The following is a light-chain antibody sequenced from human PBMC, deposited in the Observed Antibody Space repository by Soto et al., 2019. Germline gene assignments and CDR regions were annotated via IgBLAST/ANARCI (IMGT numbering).Light chain of an antibody. J-gene: IGKJ4*01. CDR1: QTVRNNY. CDR3: QQFRSYPLT. CDR2: DAT. V-gene: IGKV3-20*01. Sequence: EFVLTQSPGTLSLSPGERATLSCRASQTVRNNYLAWYLQKPGQAPKLLIYDATSRATGIPDGFSGGGSGTDFILTISRLEPEDCAVYYCQQFRSYPLTFGGGTKVEIK.